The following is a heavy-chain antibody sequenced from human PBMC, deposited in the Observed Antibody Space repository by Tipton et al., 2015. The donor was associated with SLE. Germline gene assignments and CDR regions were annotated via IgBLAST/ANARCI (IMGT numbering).Heavy chain of an antibody. V-gene: IGHV4-59*11. CDR2: NYHSGST. Sequence: TLSLTCTVSGGCISSHYWSWIRQPPGQGLEWMGYNYHSGSTTYNPSLKRRVTLSIDPSKNQFSLKLSPVTAADTAVYYCARDNVDFMNGGGYNGMDVWGQGTTVTVSS. D-gene: IGHD4-23*01. CDR1: GGCISSHY. J-gene: IGHJ6*02. CDR3: ARDNVDFMNGGGYNGMDV.